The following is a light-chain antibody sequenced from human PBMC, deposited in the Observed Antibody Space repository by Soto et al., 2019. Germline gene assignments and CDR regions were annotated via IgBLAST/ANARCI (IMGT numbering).Light chain of an antibody. J-gene: IGKJ1*01. CDR3: QQYNSYSWT. Sequence: DIQMPQSPSTLSASVGDRVTITCRASQSISSWLAWYQQKPGKAPKLLIYKASSLESRVPSRFSGSGSGTEFTLTISSLQPDDFATYYCQQYNSYSWTCGQGTKVDIK. CDR2: KAS. CDR1: QSISSW. V-gene: IGKV1-5*03.